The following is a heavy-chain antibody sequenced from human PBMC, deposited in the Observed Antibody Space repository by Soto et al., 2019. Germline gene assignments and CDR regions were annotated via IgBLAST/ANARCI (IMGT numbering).Heavy chain of an antibody. Sequence: QVQLEQSGTEVKKPGASVKVTCKASGYTFYSYGITWVRQAPGHGLEWMGWISPYNDNTNYDQKFQGRVTMTTDTSTSTAYLELRSLRSDDTARYYCARLPTRGYHTPYFYAMDVWGQGTTVTVSS. J-gene: IGHJ6*02. CDR3: ARLPTRGYHTPYFYAMDV. CDR2: ISPYNDNT. CDR1: GYTFYSYG. V-gene: IGHV1-18*01. D-gene: IGHD3-22*01.